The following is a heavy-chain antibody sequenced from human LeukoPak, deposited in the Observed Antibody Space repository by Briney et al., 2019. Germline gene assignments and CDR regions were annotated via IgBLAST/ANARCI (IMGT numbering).Heavy chain of an antibody. CDR1: GFSFSDYW. J-gene: IGHJ5*02. V-gene: IGHV3-7*01. Sequence: GGSLRLSCAASGFSFSDYWMSWVRQAPGKGLEWVASIKKDGSGKYYVDSVKGRFTISRDNDKSSLYLQMTSLRVDDTGVYYCLQYNSGSTWGQGTLVTVSS. D-gene: IGHD3-10*01. CDR2: IKKDGSGK. CDR3: LQYNSGST.